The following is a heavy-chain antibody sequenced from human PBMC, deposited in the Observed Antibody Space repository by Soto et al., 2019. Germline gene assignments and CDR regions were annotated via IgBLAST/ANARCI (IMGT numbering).Heavy chain of an antibody. CDR1: GFTFSSYG. J-gene: IGHJ5*02. Sequence: GGSLRLSCAASGFTFSSYGMHWVRQAPGKGLEWVAVISYDGSNKYYADSVKGRFTISRDNSKNTLYLQMNSLRAEDTAVYYCAKDLRGAAYYDILTGYLPGGTYNWFDPWGQGTLVTVSS. CDR2: ISYDGSNK. CDR3: AKDLRGAAYYDILTGYLPGGTYNWFDP. V-gene: IGHV3-30*18. D-gene: IGHD3-9*01.